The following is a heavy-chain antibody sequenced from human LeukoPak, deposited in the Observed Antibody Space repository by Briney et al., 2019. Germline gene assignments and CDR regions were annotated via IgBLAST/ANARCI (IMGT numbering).Heavy chain of an antibody. CDR3: ARDTRKIYNYYGSGSSRYYFDY. D-gene: IGHD3-10*01. CDR1: GGTFSSYA. CDR2: IIPIFVTA. J-gene: IGHJ4*02. V-gene: IGHV1-69*01. Sequence: SVKVSCKASGGTFSSYAISWVRQAPGQGLEWMGGIIPIFVTANYAQKFQGRVTITADESTSTAYMELSSLRSEDTAVYYCARDTRKIYNYYGSGSSRYYFDYWGQGTLVTVSS.